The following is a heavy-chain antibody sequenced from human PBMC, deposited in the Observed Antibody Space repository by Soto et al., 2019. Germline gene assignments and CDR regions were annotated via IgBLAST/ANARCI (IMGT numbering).Heavy chain of an antibody. Sequence: QVQLVQSGAEVKKPGASVKVSCKASGYTFTSYDINWVRQATGQGLEWMGWMNPNSGITGYAQKFQGRVTMTRNTSISTAYMELSSLRSEDTAVYYCARGLVVLRYFDWSVDAFDIWGQGTMVTVSS. J-gene: IGHJ3*02. D-gene: IGHD3-9*01. CDR2: MNPNSGIT. CDR3: ARGLVVLRYFDWSVDAFDI. CDR1: GYTFTSYD. V-gene: IGHV1-8*01.